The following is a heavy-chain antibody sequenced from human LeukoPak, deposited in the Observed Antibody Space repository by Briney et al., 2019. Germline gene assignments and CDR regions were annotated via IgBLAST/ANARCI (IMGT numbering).Heavy chain of an antibody. Sequence: PSETLSLTCTVSGGSISSYYWSWIRQPPGKGLEWIGYIYYSGSTSYNPSLKSRVTISVDTSKNQFSLKLSSVTAADTAVYYCARVPSGSYFLHFDYWGQGTLVTVSS. D-gene: IGHD1-26*01. J-gene: IGHJ4*02. CDR2: IYYSGST. CDR1: GGSISSYY. CDR3: ARVPSGSYFLHFDY. V-gene: IGHV4-59*01.